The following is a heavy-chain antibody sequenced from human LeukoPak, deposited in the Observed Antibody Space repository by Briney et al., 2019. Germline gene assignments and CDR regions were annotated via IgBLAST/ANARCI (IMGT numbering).Heavy chain of an antibody. CDR1: GFIFSGSS. Sequence: GGSLRLSCAAPGFIFSGSSMDWVRQASGKGRGWVGPIRSKANNYATAYAASVKGRFTISGDDSKNTAYLEMNSLKTEDTAVYFCTSSAKAVTGTLDDYWGQGTLVTVSS. J-gene: IGHJ4*02. D-gene: IGHD6-19*01. CDR2: IRSKANNYAT. V-gene: IGHV3-73*01. CDR3: TSSAKAVTGTLDDY.